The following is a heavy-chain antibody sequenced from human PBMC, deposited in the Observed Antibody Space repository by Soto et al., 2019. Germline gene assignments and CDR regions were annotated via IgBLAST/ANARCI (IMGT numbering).Heavy chain of an antibody. J-gene: IGHJ6*01. Sequence: SETLSLTCAVSGGSISSGGYSWNWIRQPPGKGLEWIGYIYHSGSIYYNPSLKSRVTISVDRSKNQFSLKLSSVTAADTAVYYCARAHYGDYGYGMDVWGEGTTITGS. CDR1: GGSISSGGYS. CDR2: IYHSGSI. CDR3: ARAHYGDYGYGMDV. D-gene: IGHD4-17*01. V-gene: IGHV4-30-2*01.